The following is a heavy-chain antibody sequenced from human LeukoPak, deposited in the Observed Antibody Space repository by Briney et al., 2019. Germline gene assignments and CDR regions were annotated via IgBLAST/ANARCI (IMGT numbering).Heavy chain of an antibody. CDR2: MNPNSGNT. D-gene: IGHD3-10*01. Sequence: ASVKVSCKASGYTFTTYDLNWVRQATGQGLEWMGWMNPNSGNTGYAQKFQGRVTMTRNTSISTAYMELRSLRSDDTAVYYCARGRGALFDDWGQGTLVTVSS. CDR1: GYTFTTYD. V-gene: IGHV1-8*01. J-gene: IGHJ4*02. CDR3: ARGRGALFDD.